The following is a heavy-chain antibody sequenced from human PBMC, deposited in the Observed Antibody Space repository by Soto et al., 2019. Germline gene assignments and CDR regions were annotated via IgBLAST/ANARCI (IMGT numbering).Heavy chain of an antibody. CDR2: IYYSGNT. CDR1: CASITSTTYF. J-gene: IGHJ4*02. V-gene: IGHV4-39*01. D-gene: IGHD6-6*01. CDR3: ARHGRTSGSFSTSSVRTEFDY. Sequence: SETLSLTCTLSCASITSTTYFWAWIRQPPGRGLEWVGSIYYSGNTYYKPSLKSRVTISIDTSKNQFSLKLNSVTAADTAVYFCARHGRTSGSFSTSSVRTEFDYWGQGTLVTVSS.